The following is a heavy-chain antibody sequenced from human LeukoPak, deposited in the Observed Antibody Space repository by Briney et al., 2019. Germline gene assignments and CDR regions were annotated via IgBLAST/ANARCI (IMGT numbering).Heavy chain of an antibody. CDR1: GGSIISGDYY. Sequence: SETLSLTCTVSGGSIISGDYYWSWIRQPPGKGLEWIGYIYYSGSTYYNPSLKSRVTISVDTSKNQFSLKLSSVAAADTAVYYCARVEEDAFDIWGQGTMVTVSS. J-gene: IGHJ3*02. CDR3: ARVEEDAFDI. V-gene: IGHV4-30-4*08. CDR2: IYYSGST. D-gene: IGHD5-24*01.